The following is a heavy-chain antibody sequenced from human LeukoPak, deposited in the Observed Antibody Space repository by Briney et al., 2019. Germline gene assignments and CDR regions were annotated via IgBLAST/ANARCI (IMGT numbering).Heavy chain of an antibody. J-gene: IGHJ3*02. CDR2: IIPIFGTA. V-gene: IGHV1-69*13. CDR3: ARGGSSSWYGGTAFDI. CDR1: GGTFSSYT. Sequence: AASVKVSCKASGGTFSSYTISWVRQAPGQGLEWMGGIIPIFGTANYAQKFQGRVTITADESTSTAYMELSSLRSEDTAVYYCARGGSSSWYGGTAFDIWGQGTMVTVSS. D-gene: IGHD6-13*01.